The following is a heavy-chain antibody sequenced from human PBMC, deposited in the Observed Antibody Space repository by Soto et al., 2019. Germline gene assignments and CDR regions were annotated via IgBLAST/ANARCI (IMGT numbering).Heavy chain of an antibody. D-gene: IGHD6-6*01. CDR2: ISYDGSNK. V-gene: IGHV3-30*18. CDR3: AKGWQLARPPEYFQH. Sequence: PGGSLRLSCAASGFTFSSYGMHWVRQAPGKGLEWVAVISYDGSNKYYADSVKGRFTISRDNSKNTLYLQMNSLRAEDTAVYYCAKGWQLARPPEYFQHWGQGTLVTV. J-gene: IGHJ1*01. CDR1: GFTFSSYG.